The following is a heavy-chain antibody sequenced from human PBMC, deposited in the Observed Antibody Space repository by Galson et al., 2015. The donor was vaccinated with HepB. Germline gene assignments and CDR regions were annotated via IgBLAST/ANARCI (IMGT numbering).Heavy chain of an antibody. J-gene: IGHJ4*02. CDR2: IDWDDDK. CDR3: ARILFRDGYPEYYFDY. Sequence: PALVKPTQTLTLTCTFSGFSLSTSGMCVSWIRQPPGKALEWLARIDWDDDKYYSTSLKTWLTISKDTSKNQVVLTMTNMDPVDTATYYCARILFRDGYPEYYFDYWGQGTLVTVSS. D-gene: IGHD5-24*01. CDR1: GFSLSTSGMC. V-gene: IGHV2-70*11.